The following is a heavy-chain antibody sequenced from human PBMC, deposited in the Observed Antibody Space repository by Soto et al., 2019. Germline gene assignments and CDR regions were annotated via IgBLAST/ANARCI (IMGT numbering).Heavy chain of an antibody. CDR2: ISGSGGST. J-gene: IGHJ6*02. D-gene: IGHD3-10*01. V-gene: IGHV3-23*01. CDR1: GFTFSSYA. Sequence: EVQLLESGGGLVQPGGSLRLSCAASGFTFSSYAMSWVRQAPGKGLEWVSAISGSGGSTYYADSVKGRFTISRDNSKNTLYLQMNSRRAEDTAVYYCAKGGHGSGMKYYYYGMDVWGQGTTVTVSS. CDR3: AKGGHGSGMKYYYYGMDV.